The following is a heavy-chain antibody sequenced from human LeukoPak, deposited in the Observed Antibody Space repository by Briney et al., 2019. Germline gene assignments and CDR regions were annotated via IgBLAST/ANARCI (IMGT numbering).Heavy chain of an antibody. Sequence: ASVKVSCKASGYTFTSYAMNWVRQAPGQGLEWMGWINTNTGNPTYAQGFTGRFVFSLDTSVSTAYLQISSLKAEDTAVYYCARVESGDYVWGSYRDFYFDYWGQGTLVTVSS. CDR2: INTNTGNP. CDR1: GYTFTSYA. D-gene: IGHD3-16*02. V-gene: IGHV7-4-1*02. J-gene: IGHJ4*02. CDR3: ARVESGDYVWGSYRDFYFDY.